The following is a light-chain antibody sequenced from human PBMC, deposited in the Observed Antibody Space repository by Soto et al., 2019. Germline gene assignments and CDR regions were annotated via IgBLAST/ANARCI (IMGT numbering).Light chain of an antibody. Sequence: EIVMTQSPASLSVSPGDGATLSCRASQSVASNVAWYQQKPGQGPRLLIHGASTRALGVPARFSGSGSGTDFTLTISSLQSEDFVVYYCQQYHNWPPQYTFGQGTKLQIK. J-gene: IGKJ2*01. CDR3: QQYHNWPPQYT. CDR2: GAS. V-gene: IGKV3-15*01. CDR1: QSVASN.